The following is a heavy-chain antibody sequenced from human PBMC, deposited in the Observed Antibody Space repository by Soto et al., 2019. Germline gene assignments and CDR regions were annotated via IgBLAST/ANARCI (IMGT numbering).Heavy chain of an antibody. D-gene: IGHD2-2*01. CDR3: ARGGDIVVVPAADAFDI. Sequence: ASVKVSCKASGYTFTGYYMHWVRQAPGQGLEWMGWINPNSGGTNYAQKFQGWVTMTRDTSISTAYMELSRLRSDDTAVYCCARGGDIVVVPAADAFDIWGQGTMVTVSS. V-gene: IGHV1-2*04. J-gene: IGHJ3*02. CDR2: INPNSGGT. CDR1: GYTFTGYY.